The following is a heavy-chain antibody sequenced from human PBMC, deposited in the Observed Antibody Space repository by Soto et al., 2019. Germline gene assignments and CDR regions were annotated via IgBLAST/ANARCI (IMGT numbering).Heavy chain of an antibody. Sequence: GGSLRLSCAASGFTFSGSAMHWVRQASGKGLEWVGRIRSKTNSYATAYVASVKGRFTISRDDSKDTAYLQMNSLKTEDTAVYYCTRHYQPLYYYYGMDVWGKGTTVTVSS. V-gene: IGHV3-73*01. CDR2: IRSKTNSYAT. CDR1: GFTFSGSA. D-gene: IGHD2-2*01. CDR3: TRHYQPLYYYYGMDV. J-gene: IGHJ6*04.